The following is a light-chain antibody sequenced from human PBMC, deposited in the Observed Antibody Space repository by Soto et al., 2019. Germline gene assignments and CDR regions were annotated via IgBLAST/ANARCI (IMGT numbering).Light chain of an antibody. J-gene: IGLJ1*01. CDR1: SSDVGGYNY. V-gene: IGLV2-11*01. CDR2: DVS. CDR3: CSYAGSYTYA. Sequence: QYALTQPRSVSGSPGQSVTISCTGTSSDVGGYNYVSWYHQHPGKAPKLMIFDVSKRPLGVPDSFSGSKSGNTASLIISGRQVEDKADYYCCSYAGSYTYAFGTGTKVTVL.